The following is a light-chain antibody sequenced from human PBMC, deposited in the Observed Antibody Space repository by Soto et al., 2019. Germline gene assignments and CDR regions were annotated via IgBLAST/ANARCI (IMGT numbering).Light chain of an antibody. Sequence: TLSVSQGERATLSCRASQSVGTNLAWYQQKLGQAPRLLIYRASTRATGVPGRFSGSGSGTDFTLTISSLQSEDFAVYYCQQFENWPRTFGEGTKVDIK. J-gene: IGKJ1*01. CDR2: RAS. V-gene: IGKV3-15*01. CDR3: QQFENWPRT. CDR1: QSVGTN.